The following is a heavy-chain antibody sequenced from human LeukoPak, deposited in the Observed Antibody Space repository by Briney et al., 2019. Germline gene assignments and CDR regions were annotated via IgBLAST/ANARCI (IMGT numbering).Heavy chain of an antibody. CDR3: AKAGYDFWSGYSGAPGARNWFDP. Sequence: GGSLRLSCAASGFTFSSYAMSWVRQAPGKGLEWVSAISGGGGSTYYADSVKGRFTISRDNSKNTLYLQMNSLRAEDTAVYYCAKAGYDFWSGYSGAPGARNWFDPWGQGTLVTVSS. J-gene: IGHJ5*02. V-gene: IGHV3-23*01. CDR1: GFTFSSYA. D-gene: IGHD3-3*01. CDR2: ISGGGGST.